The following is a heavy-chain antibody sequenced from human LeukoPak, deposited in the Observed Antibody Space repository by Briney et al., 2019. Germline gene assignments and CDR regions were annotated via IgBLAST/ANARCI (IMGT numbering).Heavy chain of an antibody. V-gene: IGHV3-30*03. CDR1: GFGLINYG. Sequence: GGSLRLSCAASGFGLINYGMDWVRQAPGKGLEWVAIISYDGSDKKYADSVKGRFTISRDNSKNTLYLQMNSLRAEDTAVYYCAIQGSGSYINYYWGQGTLVTVSS. CDR2: ISYDGSDK. D-gene: IGHD1-26*01. J-gene: IGHJ4*02. CDR3: AIQGSGSYINYY.